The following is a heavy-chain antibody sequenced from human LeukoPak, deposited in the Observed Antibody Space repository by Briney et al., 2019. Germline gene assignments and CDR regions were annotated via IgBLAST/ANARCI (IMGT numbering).Heavy chain of an antibody. CDR3: AKALGITVTRFHWYFDL. CDR1: GFTFSSYG. CDR2: ISGSGGST. V-gene: IGHV3-23*01. D-gene: IGHD4-17*01. Sequence: PGGSLRLSCAASGFTFSSYGMSWVRQAPGKGLEWVSAISGSGGSTYYADSVKGRFTISRDNSKNTLYLQMNGLRAEDTAVYYCAKALGITVTRFHWYFDLWGRGTLVTVSS. J-gene: IGHJ2*01.